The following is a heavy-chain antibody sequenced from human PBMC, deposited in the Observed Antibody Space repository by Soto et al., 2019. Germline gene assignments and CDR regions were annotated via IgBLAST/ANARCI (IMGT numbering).Heavy chain of an antibody. CDR2: IHYGGST. CDR1: GDSIGSGGFY. V-gene: IGHV4-31*03. CDR3: ARAPITIFGETFDY. Sequence: QVQLQESGPGLVKPSQTLSLTCTVSGDSIGSGGFYWSWIRQHPGKGLELIGYIHYGGSTYNNPSLNSRITISVDTSKNQFSLKLRSVTAADTAVYYCARAPITIFGETFDYWGQGTLVTVSS. D-gene: IGHD3-3*01. J-gene: IGHJ4*02.